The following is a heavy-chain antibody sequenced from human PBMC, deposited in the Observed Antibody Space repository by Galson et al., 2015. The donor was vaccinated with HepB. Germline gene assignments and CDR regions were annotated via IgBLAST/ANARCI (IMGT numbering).Heavy chain of an antibody. CDR3: AKDKFRGGNSLNTYYFDY. V-gene: IGHV3-43*01. CDR1: GFTFDDYT. D-gene: IGHD4-23*01. CDR2: ISWDGGST. Sequence: SLRLSCAASGFTFDDYTMHWVRQAPGKGLEWVSLISWDGGSTYYADSVKGRFTISRDNSKNSLYLQMNSLRTEDTALYYCAKDKFRGGNSLNTYYFDYWGQGTLVTVSS. J-gene: IGHJ4*02.